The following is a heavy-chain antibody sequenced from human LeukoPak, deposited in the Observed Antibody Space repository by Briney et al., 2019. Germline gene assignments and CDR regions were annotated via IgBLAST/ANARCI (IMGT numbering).Heavy chain of an antibody. D-gene: IGHD5-12*01. CDR3: AKPHYEYHFDY. CDR2: ISYDGSNK. CDR1: GFTFSSYG. Sequence: PGRSLRLSCAASGFTFSSYGMHWVRQAPGKGLEWVAVISYDGSNKYYADSVKGRFTISRDNSKNTLYLQMNSLRAEDTAVYYCAKPHYEYHFDYWGQGTLVTVSS. J-gene: IGHJ4*02. V-gene: IGHV3-30*18.